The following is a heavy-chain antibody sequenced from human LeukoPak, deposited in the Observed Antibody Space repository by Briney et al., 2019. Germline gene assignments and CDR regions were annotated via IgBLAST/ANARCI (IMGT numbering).Heavy chain of an antibody. CDR3: AKDDYVWGSPSSLGY. J-gene: IGHJ4*02. Sequence: GSLRLSCAASGFTFSSYGMSWVRQAPGKGLEWVSVISGSGGTTYYADSVKGRFTISRDNFKNTLSLQMNSLRAEDTAIYYCAKDDYVWGSPSSLGYWGQGTLVTVSS. CDR2: ISGSGGTT. CDR1: GFTFSSYG. V-gene: IGHV3-23*01. D-gene: IGHD3-16*01.